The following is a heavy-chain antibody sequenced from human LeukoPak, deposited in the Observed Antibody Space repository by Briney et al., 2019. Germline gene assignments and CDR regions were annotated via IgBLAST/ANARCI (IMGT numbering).Heavy chain of an antibody. CDR1: GFTFSTYW. J-gene: IGHJ4*02. CDR3: ARDSAGNDY. Sequence: GGSLRLSCAACGFTFSTYWMSWVRQAPGKGLEWVANIKQDGSEKYYVDSVKGRFTISRDNAKNSLYLQMNSLRAEDTAMYYCARDSAGNDYWGQGTLVTVSS. D-gene: IGHD6-13*01. CDR2: IKQDGSEK. V-gene: IGHV3-7*01.